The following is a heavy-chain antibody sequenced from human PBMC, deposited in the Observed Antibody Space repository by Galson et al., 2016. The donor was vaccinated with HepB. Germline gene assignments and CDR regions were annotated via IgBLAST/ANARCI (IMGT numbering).Heavy chain of an antibody. Sequence: SETLSLTCTVSGGSIRSYYWSWIRQPPGKGLEWIGYIYYSGSTNYNPSLKSRVTISVDTSKNQFSLKLSSVTAADTAVYYCATYTSGSGFDYWGQGTLVTVSS. CDR2: IYYSGST. V-gene: IGHV4-59*01. CDR1: GGSIRSYY. J-gene: IGHJ4*02. D-gene: IGHD6-19*01. CDR3: ATYTSGSGFDY.